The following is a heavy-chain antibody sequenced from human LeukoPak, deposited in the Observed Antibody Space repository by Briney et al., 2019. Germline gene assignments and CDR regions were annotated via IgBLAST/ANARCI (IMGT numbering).Heavy chain of an antibody. CDR3: ARAAYCGGDCYSNFDY. CDR1: GFPFSSYW. D-gene: IGHD2-21*02. CDR2: IKQDGSKK. Sequence: GGSLRLSCVASGFPFSSYWMTWVRQAPGKGLEWVANIKQDGSKKSYVDSVKGRFTISRDNAKNSLYLQMNSLRAEDTAVYYCARAAYCGGDCYSNFDYWGQGTLVTVSS. J-gene: IGHJ4*02. V-gene: IGHV3-7*04.